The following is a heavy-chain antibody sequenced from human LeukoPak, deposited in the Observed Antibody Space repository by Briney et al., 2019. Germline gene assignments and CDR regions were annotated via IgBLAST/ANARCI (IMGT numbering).Heavy chain of an antibody. J-gene: IGHJ4*02. CDR3: ARGSILSPFDY. D-gene: IGHD3-9*01. CDR2: INHSGST. Sequence: PSETLSLTCSVSGASISSQYWTWIRQPPGKGLKWIGEINHSGSTNYNPSLKSRVTISVDTSKNQFSLKLSSVTAADTAVYYCARGSILSPFDYWGQGTLVTVSS. CDR1: GASISSQY. V-gene: IGHV4-34*01.